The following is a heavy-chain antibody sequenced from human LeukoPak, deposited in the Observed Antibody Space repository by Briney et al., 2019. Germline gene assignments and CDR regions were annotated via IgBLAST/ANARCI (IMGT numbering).Heavy chain of an antibody. CDR2: ISGSGDTT. CDR3: AREEVPHGFDI. CDR1: GFTFSSYS. Sequence: GGSLRLSCAASGFTFSSYSMSWVRQAPGKGLEWVSLISGSGDTTNYADSVKGRFTISRDNSKNTLYLQMNSLRAEDTAVYYCAREEVPHGFDIWGQGTMVTVSS. J-gene: IGHJ3*02. V-gene: IGHV3-23*01.